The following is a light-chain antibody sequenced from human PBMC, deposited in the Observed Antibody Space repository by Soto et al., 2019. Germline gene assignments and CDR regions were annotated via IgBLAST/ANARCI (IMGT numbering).Light chain of an antibody. Sequence: QPVLTQPPSASGTPGQRVTISCSGSSSNIGSNSVSWYQQLPGTAPKLLIYSNNQRPSGVPDRFSGSKSGTSASLAISGLQSGDEADYYCAAWDDSLNGYVFGTGTKVTVL. V-gene: IGLV1-44*01. J-gene: IGLJ1*01. CDR1: SSNIGSNS. CDR2: SNN. CDR3: AAWDDSLNGYV.